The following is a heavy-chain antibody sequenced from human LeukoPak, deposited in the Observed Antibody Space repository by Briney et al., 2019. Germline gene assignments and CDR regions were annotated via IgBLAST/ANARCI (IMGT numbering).Heavy chain of an antibody. J-gene: IGHJ4*02. CDR3: ARGGRLLGKFDY. D-gene: IGHD3-22*01. CDR1: GYSISSGYY. V-gene: IGHV4-38-2*02. Sequence: SETLSLTCTVSGYSISSGYYWSWIRQPPGKGLEWIGEINHSGSTDYNPSLKSRVTISVDTSKNQFSLKLSSVTAADTAVYFCARGGRLLGKFDYWGQGTLVTVSS. CDR2: INHSGST.